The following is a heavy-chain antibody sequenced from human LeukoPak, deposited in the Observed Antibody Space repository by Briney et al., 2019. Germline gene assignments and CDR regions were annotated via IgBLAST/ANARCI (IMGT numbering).Heavy chain of an antibody. CDR1: GGSISSGNW. J-gene: IGHJ3*02. Sequence: PSGTLSLTCTVSGGSISSGNWWTWVRQPPGKGLEWIGEIYHSGSTNYNPSLKSRVTISVDTSKNQFSLKLSSVTAADTAVYYCARSAIDAFDIWGQGTMVTVSS. D-gene: IGHD6-25*01. V-gene: IGHV4-4*02. CDR3: ARSAIDAFDI. CDR2: IYHSGST.